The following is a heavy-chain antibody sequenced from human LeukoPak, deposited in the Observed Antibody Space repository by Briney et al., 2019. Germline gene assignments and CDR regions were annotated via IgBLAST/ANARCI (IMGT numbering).Heavy chain of an antibody. V-gene: IGHV4-34*01. CDR2: MNHSRST. J-gene: IGHJ5*02. D-gene: IGHD2-2*02. CDR1: GGSFSGYY. Sequence: PSETLSLTCAVYGGSFSGYYWSWIRQPPGTGQEWIGEMNHSRSTNYNPSLKSRVTISVDTSKNQFSLKLSSVTAADTAVYYCARHRGWYCSSTSCYTGGWFDPWGQGTLVTVSS. CDR3: ARHRGWYCSSTSCYTGGWFDP.